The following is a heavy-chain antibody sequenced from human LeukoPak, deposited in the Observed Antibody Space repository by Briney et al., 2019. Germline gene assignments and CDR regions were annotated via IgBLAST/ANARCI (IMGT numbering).Heavy chain of an antibody. D-gene: IGHD2-2*01. V-gene: IGHV3-23*01. CDR2: ISGSGGST. CDR3: AKAGRGYCRSTSCYQYYFDY. CDR1: GFTFSSYA. Sequence: RGSLRLSCAASGFTFSSYAMSWVRQAPGKGLEWVSAISGSGGSTYYADSVKGRFTISRDNSKNTLYLQMNSLRAEDTAVYYCAKAGRGYCRSTSCYQYYFDYWGQGTLLTVSS. J-gene: IGHJ4*02.